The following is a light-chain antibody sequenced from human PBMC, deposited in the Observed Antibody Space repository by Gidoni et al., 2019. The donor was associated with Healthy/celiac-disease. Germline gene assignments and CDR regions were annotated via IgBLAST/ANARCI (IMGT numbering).Light chain of an antibody. J-gene: IGLJ3*02. Sequence: SSELTQDPAVSVALGQTVRITCQGDSLRSYYASWYQQKPGQATVLVIYGKNNRPSGIPVLFSGSSSGNTASLTITGAQAEDEADYYCNSRDSSGNHLGVFGGGTKLTVL. CDR2: GKN. CDR3: NSRDSSGNHLGV. V-gene: IGLV3-19*01. CDR1: SLRSYY.